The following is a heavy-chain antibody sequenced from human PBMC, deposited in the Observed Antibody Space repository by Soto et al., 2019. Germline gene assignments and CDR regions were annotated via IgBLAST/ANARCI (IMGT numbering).Heavy chain of an antibody. D-gene: IGHD3-16*01. Sequence: EVQLLESGGDLVQPGGSLRLSCAASGFTFTSYAMSWIRQAPGKGLEWVSAITGGGDNTYYADSVKGRFTISRDNSKNTLYQQMNSLKAEDTGVYYCTHDGGSRDCFTVNWGQGTLVIVSS. J-gene: IGHJ4*02. CDR1: GFTFTSYA. CDR3: THDGGSRDCFTVN. V-gene: IGHV3-23*01. CDR2: ITGGGDNT.